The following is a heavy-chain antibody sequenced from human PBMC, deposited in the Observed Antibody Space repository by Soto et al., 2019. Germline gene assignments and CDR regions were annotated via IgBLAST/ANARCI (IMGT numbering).Heavy chain of an antibody. V-gene: IGHV3-48*01. J-gene: IGHJ6*04. CDR2: ISSSSSTI. D-gene: IGHD3-3*01. Sequence: GGSLRLSCAASGFTFSSYSMNWVRQAPGKGLEWVSYISSSSSTIYYADSVKGRFTISRANAKNSLYLQMNSLRAEDTAVYYCARDSGYDFWSGYRAVRSPHESPLDVWGKGTTVTVSS. CDR3: ARDSGYDFWSGYRAVRSPHESPLDV. CDR1: GFTFSSYS.